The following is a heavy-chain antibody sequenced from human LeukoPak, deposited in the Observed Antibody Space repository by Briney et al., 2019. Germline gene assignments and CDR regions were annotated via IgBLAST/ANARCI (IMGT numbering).Heavy chain of an antibody. V-gene: IGHV1-8*02. CDR3: ARGAHSLLLPDY. Sequence: ASVKVSCKASGYTFTSYAMNWVRQAPGQGLVWMGWINPNSGGTNYAQKFQGRVTMTRNTSISTAYMELSSLRSEDTAVYYCARGAHSLLLPDYWGQGTLVTVSS. J-gene: IGHJ4*02. CDR2: INPNSGGT. CDR1: GYTFTSYA. D-gene: IGHD3-22*01.